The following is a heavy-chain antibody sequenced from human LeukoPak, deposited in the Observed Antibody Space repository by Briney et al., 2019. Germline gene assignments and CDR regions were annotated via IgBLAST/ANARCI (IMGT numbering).Heavy chain of an antibody. V-gene: IGHV1-3*01. CDR1: GYTFTSYA. D-gene: IGHD1-1*01. Sequence: ASVKVSCKASGYTFTSYAMHWVRQAPGQRLEWMGWINAGNGNTKYSQKFQGRVTITRDTSASTAYMELSSLRSEDTAVYYCARRGYNWNDGDRPQFDPWGQGTLVTVSS. J-gene: IGHJ5*02. CDR2: INAGNGNT. CDR3: ARRGYNWNDGDRPQFDP.